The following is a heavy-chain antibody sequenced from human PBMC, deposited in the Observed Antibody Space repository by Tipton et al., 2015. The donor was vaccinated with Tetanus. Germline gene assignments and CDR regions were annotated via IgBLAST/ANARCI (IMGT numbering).Heavy chain of an antibody. CDR1: GGSISSYY. J-gene: IGHJ4*02. CDR3: ARRATDSGSYSRTEY. CDR2: IYYSGST. Sequence: TLSLTCTVSGGSISSYYWSWIRQHPGKGLEWIGSIYYSGSTYYNPSLKSRVTISVDTSKDQFSLKLSSVTAADTAVYYCARRATDSGSYSRTEYWGQGTLVTVSS. D-gene: IGHD1-26*01. V-gene: IGHV4-39*01.